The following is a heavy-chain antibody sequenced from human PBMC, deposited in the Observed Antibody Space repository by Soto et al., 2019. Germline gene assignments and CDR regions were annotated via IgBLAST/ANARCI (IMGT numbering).Heavy chain of an antibody. D-gene: IGHD1-26*01. CDR1: GFTFSIYG. V-gene: IGHV3-30*03. J-gene: IGHJ3*02. CDR2: ISFDGSEK. CDR3: ARDRRLYYSDAFDI. Sequence: QVQLVESGGGVVQPGRSLRLSCAASGFTFSIYGMHWVRHASGKGLEWVAMISFDGSEKYYTDSVKGRFHISRDSSKNTMYLQMDSLRVEDTAVYYCARDRRLYYSDAFDIWGQGTTVTVSS.